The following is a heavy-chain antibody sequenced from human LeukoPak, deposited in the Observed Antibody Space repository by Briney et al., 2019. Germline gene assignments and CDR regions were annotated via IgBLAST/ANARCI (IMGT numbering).Heavy chain of an antibody. CDR1: GFTFSSYG. CDR2: IGGRDGST. J-gene: IGHJ4*02. CDR3: AKGHYYGSGSLDY. Sequence: GGSLRLSCAASGFTFSSYGMSWIRQAPGKGLEWVSAIGGRDGSTYYADSVKGRFTISRDNSKNTLYVQMNSLRAEDTAVYYCAKGHYYGSGSLDYWGQGTLVTVSS. D-gene: IGHD3-10*01. V-gene: IGHV3-23*01.